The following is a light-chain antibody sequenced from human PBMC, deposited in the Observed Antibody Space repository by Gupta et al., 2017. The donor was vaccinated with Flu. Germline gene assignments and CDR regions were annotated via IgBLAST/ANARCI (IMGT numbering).Light chain of an antibody. CDR2: EVS. CDR1: SGDVGGYNY. Sequence: GTSGDVGGYNYVSWYQHHPGKAPKLIIYEVSRRPSGVPDRFSASKSGSTASLTVSGLQAEDEADYYCGSYADGRYVFGSGTKVTVL. CDR3: GSYADGRYV. J-gene: IGLJ1*01. V-gene: IGLV2-8*01.